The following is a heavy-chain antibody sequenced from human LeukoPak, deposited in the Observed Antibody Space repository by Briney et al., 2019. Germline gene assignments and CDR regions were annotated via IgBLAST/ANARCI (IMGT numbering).Heavy chain of an antibody. V-gene: IGHV3-30-3*01. CDR2: ISYDGSNK. Sequence: GSLRLSCAASGFTFSSYAMHWVRQAPGKGLEWVAVISYDGSNKYYADSVKGRFTISRDNSKNTLYLQMNSLRAEDTAVYYCTREMATITKGFDYWGQGTLVTVSS. J-gene: IGHJ4*02. D-gene: IGHD5-24*01. CDR3: TREMATITKGFDY. CDR1: GFTFSSYA.